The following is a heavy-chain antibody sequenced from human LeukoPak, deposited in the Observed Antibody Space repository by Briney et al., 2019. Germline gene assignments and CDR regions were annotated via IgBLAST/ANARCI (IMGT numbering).Heavy chain of an antibody. CDR3: ARGSSNYAYGMDV. D-gene: IGHD6-19*01. J-gene: IGHJ6*02. V-gene: IGHV3-21*01. CDR2: ISSSSSYI. Sequence: GGSLRLSCAASGFTFSSYSMNWVRQAPGKGLEWVSSISSSSSYIYYADSVKGRLTISRDNAKNSLYLQMNSLRAEDTAVYYGARGSSNYAYGMDVWGQGTTVTVSS. CDR1: GFTFSSYS.